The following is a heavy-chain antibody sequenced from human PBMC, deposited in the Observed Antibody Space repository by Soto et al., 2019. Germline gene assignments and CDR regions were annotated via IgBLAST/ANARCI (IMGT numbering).Heavy chain of an antibody. CDR1: GYTFTSYY. D-gene: IGHD5-12*01. Sequence: ASVKVSCKASGYTFTSYYMHWVRQAPGQGLEWMGIINPSGGSTSYAQKFQGRVTMTRDTSTSTVYMELSSLRSEDTAVYYCARVLRPIVATGGGAFDIWGQGTMVTVSS. V-gene: IGHV1-46*03. J-gene: IGHJ3*02. CDR2: INPSGGST. CDR3: ARVLRPIVATGGGAFDI.